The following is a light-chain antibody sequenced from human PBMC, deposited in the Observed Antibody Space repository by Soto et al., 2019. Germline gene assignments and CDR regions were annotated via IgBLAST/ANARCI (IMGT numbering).Light chain of an antibody. CDR2: VVS. V-gene: IGLV2-14*01. J-gene: IGLJ1*01. CDR3: SSYTSSSTLYV. CDR1: SSDVGGYNY. Sequence: QSALTQPASVSGSPGQSITISCTGTSSDVGGYNYVSWYQPHPGKAPKLMIYVVSNRPSGVSNRFSGSKSGNTASLTISGLQAEDEADYYCSSYTSSSTLYVFGTGTKLTVL.